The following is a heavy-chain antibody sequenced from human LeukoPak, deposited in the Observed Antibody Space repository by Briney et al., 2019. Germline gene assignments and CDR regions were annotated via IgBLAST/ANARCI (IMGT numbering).Heavy chain of an antibody. CDR1: DGSINSYY. Sequence: SETLSFTCSVSDGSINSYYWNWIRRPPGKGLEWIGYIYYNGNTDYSPSLKSRVTMSVDTSKNLFSLKVSSVTAADTAVYYCARGRSNYYGMDVWGQGATVTVSS. CDR3: ARGRSNYYGMDV. CDR2: IYYNGNT. D-gene: IGHD1-26*01. V-gene: IGHV4-59*01. J-gene: IGHJ6*02.